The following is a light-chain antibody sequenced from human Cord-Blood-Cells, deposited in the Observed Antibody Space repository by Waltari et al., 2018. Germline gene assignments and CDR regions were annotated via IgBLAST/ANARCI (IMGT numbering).Light chain of an antibody. Sequence: DIQMTQSPSSLSASVGDRVNITCRASQSISSYLNWYQQKPGKAPKPLIYAASSLQSGVPARFSGSGAGTDFTLTISSLQPQDFATYYCQQSYSTPITFGQGTRLEIK. CDR2: AAS. V-gene: IGKV1-39*01. CDR1: QSISSY. CDR3: QQSYSTPIT. J-gene: IGKJ5*01.